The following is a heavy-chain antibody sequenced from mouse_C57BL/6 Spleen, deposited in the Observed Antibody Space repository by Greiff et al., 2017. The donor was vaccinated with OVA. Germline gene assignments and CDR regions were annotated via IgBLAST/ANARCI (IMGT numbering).Heavy chain of an antibody. D-gene: IGHD3-2*02. CDR3: AGEGDSSGYDY. J-gene: IGHJ2*01. CDR2: IYPGDGDT. Sequence: QVQLQQSGPELVKPGASVKISCKASGYAFSSSWMNWVKQRPGKGLEWIGRIYPGDGDTNYNGKFKGKATLTADKSSSTAYMQLSSLTSEDSAVYFCAGEGDSSGYDYWGQGTTLTVSS. CDR1: GYAFSSSW. V-gene: IGHV1-82*01.